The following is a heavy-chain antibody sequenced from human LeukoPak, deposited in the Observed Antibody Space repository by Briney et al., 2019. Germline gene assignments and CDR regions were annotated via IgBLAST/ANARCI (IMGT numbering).Heavy chain of an antibody. D-gene: IGHD1-26*01. Sequence: PSETLSLTCTVSGRSVSRVRYYWHWIRQHPGKGLEWIGFTSYSEGTYYTPSLMSRITISVIRSQNQFSLKTASEPGADTDIYLCAISDWESFYFVSLGEGALVAVSS. CDR1: GRSVSRVRYY. CDR2: TSYSEGT. V-gene: IGHV4-31*10. J-gene: IGHJ4*02. CDR3: AISDWESFYFVS.